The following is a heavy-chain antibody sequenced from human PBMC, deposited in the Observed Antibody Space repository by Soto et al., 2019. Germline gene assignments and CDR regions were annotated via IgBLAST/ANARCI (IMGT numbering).Heavy chain of an antibody. CDR2: INPNSGGT. CDR3: ARDRGGGGSGSGAFDI. CDR1: GYTFTGYY. J-gene: IGHJ3*02. D-gene: IGHD3-10*01. V-gene: IGHV1-2*04. Sequence: VASVKVSCKASGYTFTGYYMHWVRQAPGQGLEWMGWINPNSGGTNYAQKFQGWVTMTRDTSISTAYMELSRLRSDDTAVYYCARDRGGGGSGSGAFDIWGQGTMVTVSS.